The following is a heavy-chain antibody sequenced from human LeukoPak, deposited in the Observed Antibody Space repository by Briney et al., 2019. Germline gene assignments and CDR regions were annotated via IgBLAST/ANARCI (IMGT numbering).Heavy chain of an antibody. CDR3: AKVPAGDYYYGMDV. V-gene: IGHV3-30*18. CDR1: GFTFSSYG. J-gene: IGHJ6*02. CDR2: ISYDGSNK. Sequence: GGSLRLSCAASGFTFSSYGMHWVRQAPGKGLEWVAVISYDGSNKYYADSVKGRFTISRDNSENTLYLQMNSLRAEDTAVYYCAKVPAGDYYYGMDVWGQGTTVTVSS. D-gene: IGHD6-19*01.